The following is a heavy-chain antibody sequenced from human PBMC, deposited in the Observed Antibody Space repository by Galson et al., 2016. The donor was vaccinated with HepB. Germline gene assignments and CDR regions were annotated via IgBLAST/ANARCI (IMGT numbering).Heavy chain of an antibody. CDR2: IFYTGTT. Sequence: SETLSLTCTVSGGPMTSYYWSWIRQSPGMGLEWIGYIFYTGTTNYSPSLESRVTMSVDTSKSQFSLRLTSVTAADVAVYYCASTSYYYGFDVWGQGTTVTVSS. V-gene: IGHV4-59*08. CDR1: GGPMTSYY. CDR3: ASTSYYYGFDV. D-gene: IGHD2/OR15-2a*01. J-gene: IGHJ6*02.